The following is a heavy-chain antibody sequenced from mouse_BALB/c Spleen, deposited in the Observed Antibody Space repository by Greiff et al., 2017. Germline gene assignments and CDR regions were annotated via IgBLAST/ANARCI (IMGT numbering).Heavy chain of an antibody. CDR1: GFTFSSYA. J-gene: IGHJ4*01. Sequence: EVQLVESGGGLVKPGGSLKLSCAASGFTFSSYAMSWVRQSPEKRLEWVAEISSGGSYTYYPDTVTGRFTISRDNAKNTLYLEMSSLRSEDTAMYYCARIYYYGSRDAMDYWGQGTSVTVSS. V-gene: IGHV5-9-4*01. CDR3: ARIYYYGSRDAMDY. D-gene: IGHD1-1*01. CDR2: ISSGGSYT.